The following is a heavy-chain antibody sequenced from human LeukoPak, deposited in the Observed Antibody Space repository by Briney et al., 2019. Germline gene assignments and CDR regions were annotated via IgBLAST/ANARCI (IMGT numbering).Heavy chain of an antibody. J-gene: IGHJ5*02. CDR1: GYTFTSYD. V-gene: IGHV1-8*01. CDR3: ARYTAAAGTFNWFDP. CDR2: MNPNSGNT. D-gene: IGHD6-13*01. Sequence: ASVTVSCKASGYTFTSYDINWERQATGQGLEWMGWMNPNSGNTGYAQKFQGRVTMTRNTSISTAYMELSSLRSEDTAVYYCARYTAAAGTFNWFDPWGQGTLVTVSS.